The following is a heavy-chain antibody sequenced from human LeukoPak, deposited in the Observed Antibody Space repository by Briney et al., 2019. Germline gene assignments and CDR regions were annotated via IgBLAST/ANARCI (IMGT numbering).Heavy chain of an antibody. D-gene: IGHD6-13*01. CDR3: ARATAGTGYYFDY. Sequence: SETLSLTCTVSVGSISSYYWSWIRQPPGKGLEWIGYTYHSGSTNYNPSLKSRVTISVDRSKNQFSLKLSSVTAADTAVYYCARATAGTGYYFDYWGQGTLVTVSS. J-gene: IGHJ4*02. CDR1: VGSISSYY. CDR2: TYHSGST. V-gene: IGHV4-59*01.